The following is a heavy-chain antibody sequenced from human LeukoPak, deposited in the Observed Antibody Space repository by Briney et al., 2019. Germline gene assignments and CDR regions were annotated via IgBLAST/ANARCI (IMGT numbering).Heavy chain of an antibody. Sequence: GESLKISCKTSGSSFNSYWIGWARPMTGQGLAWMGIIFPSDSDTRYSPSFQGQVTISADRSITTAYLQWSSLRASDTAMYYCARRLKNLQGGTTDYWGQGTLVTVSS. V-gene: IGHV5-51*01. CDR3: ARRLKNLQGGTTDY. D-gene: IGHD1-1*01. CDR2: IFPSDSDT. J-gene: IGHJ4*02. CDR1: GSSFNSYW.